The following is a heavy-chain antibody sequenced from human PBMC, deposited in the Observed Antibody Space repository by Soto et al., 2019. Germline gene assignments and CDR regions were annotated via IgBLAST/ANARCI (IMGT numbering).Heavy chain of an antibody. V-gene: IGHV3-23*01. CDR2: ISGSGGST. J-gene: IGHJ4*02. CDR1: GFTFSSYA. D-gene: IGHD2-15*01. Sequence: EVQLLESGGGLVQPGGSLRLSCAASGFTFSSYAMSWVRQAPGKGLEWVSAISGSGGSTYYADSVKGRFTISRDNSKNTLYLQMNSLRAEDTAVYYCAKASGVVAATPVLPVYWGQGTLVTVSS. CDR3: AKASGVVAATPVLPVY.